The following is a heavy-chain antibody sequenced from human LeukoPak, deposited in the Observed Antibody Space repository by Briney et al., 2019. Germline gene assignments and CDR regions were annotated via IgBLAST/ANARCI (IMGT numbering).Heavy chain of an antibody. CDR1: GGSISSCY. J-gene: IGHJ4*02. CDR3: ARGDCGGDCPFDY. CDR2: IYYSGST. D-gene: IGHD2-21*02. V-gene: IGHV4-59*01. Sequence: SETLSLTCTVSGGSISSCYWSWIRQPPGKGLEWIGDIYYSGSTSYNPSLKSRVTISVDTSKNQFSLKLSSVTAADTAVYYCARGDCGGDCPFDYWGQGTLVTVSS.